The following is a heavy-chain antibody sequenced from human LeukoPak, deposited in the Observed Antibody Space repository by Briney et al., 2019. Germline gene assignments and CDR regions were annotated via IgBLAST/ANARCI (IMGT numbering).Heavy chain of an antibody. V-gene: IGHV1-2*02. CDR3: AAGGYYSFLVS. CDR2: ISPDSGDT. CDR1: ASTFTAYY. Sequence: ASVKVSCKASASTFTAYYFHRVRQAPGQGLEWMGWISPDSGDTNFAQKFQGRVTMTRDTSIRTVYMELSRLTSDDTAIYYCAAGGYYSFLVSWGPGTLVSVSS. J-gene: IGHJ5*02. D-gene: IGHD3-10*01.